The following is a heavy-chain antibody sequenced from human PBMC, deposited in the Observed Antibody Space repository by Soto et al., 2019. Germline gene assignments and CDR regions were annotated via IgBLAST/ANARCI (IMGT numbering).Heavy chain of an antibody. J-gene: IGHJ6*02. D-gene: IGHD6-19*01. CDR1: GYTFTSYG. CDR3: ARGPSSGASSGMGV. CDR2: ISAHNGNT. Sequence: QVQLVQSGAEVKKPGASVKVSCKASGYTFTSYGISWVRQAPGQGLEWMGWISAHNGNTNYAQKLQGRVTMTTDTATRTAYMQRRSLRSDDTAVYYWARGPSSGASSGMGVWGQGTMVTVSS. V-gene: IGHV1-18*01.